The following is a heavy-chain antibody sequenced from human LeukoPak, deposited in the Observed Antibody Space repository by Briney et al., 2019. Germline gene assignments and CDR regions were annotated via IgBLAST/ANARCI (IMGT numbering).Heavy chain of an antibody. V-gene: IGHV1-69*05. D-gene: IGHD6-19*01. J-gene: IGHJ4*02. CDR2: IIPIFGTA. CDR3: ARGDNNGWYSDY. CDR1: GGTFSSYA. Sequence: AASVKVSCKASGGTFSSYAISWVRQVPGQGLDWMGGIIPIFGTAYYAQKFQGRFTITTDESTNTAYMELSSLRLEDTAVYYCARGDNNGWYSDYWGQGTLVTVSS.